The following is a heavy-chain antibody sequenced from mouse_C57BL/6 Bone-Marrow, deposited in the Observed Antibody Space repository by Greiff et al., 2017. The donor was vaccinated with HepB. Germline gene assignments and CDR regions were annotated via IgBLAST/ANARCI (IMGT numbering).Heavy chain of an antibody. J-gene: IGHJ4*01. CDR3: ARYDYDVGFSAMDY. CDR2: IYPGSGST. D-gene: IGHD2-4*01. Sequence: QVQLQQPGAELVKPGASVKLSCKASGYTFTSYWITWVKQRPGQGLEWIGDIYPGSGSTNYNEKFKSKATLTVDTSSSTAYMQLSSLTSEDSAVYYCARYDYDVGFSAMDYWGQGTSVTVSS. V-gene: IGHV1-55*01. CDR1: GYTFTSYW.